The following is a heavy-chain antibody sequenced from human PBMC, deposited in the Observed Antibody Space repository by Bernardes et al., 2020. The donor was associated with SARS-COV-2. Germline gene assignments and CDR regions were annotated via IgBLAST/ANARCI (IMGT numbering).Heavy chain of an antibody. D-gene: IGHD2-15*01. CDR1: GYTFTAYV. CDR3: ARALISDCSGGSCYPDYGDYFDY. J-gene: IGHJ4*02. V-gene: IGHV1-18*01. CDR2: ISAYNGYI. Sequence: ASVKVSCKTSGYTFTAYVIIWVRQAPGQGRESMGWISAYNGYISYAQKFQGRVTMTTDTSTSTAYMELRSLRYDDTALYYCARALISDCSGGSCYPDYGDYFDYWGQGTLLTVSS.